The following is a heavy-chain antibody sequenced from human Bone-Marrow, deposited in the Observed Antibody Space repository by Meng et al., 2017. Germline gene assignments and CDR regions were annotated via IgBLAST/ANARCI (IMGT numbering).Heavy chain of an antibody. D-gene: IGHD6-19*01. J-gene: IGHJ4*02. CDR2: IYYSGST. V-gene: IGHV4-39*07. CDR1: GGSISSSSYY. Sequence: SETLSLTCTVSGGSISSSSYYWGWIRQPPGKGLEWIGSIYYSGSTYYNPSLKSRVTISVDTSKNQFSLKLSSVTAADTAVYYCAKERIAVAGRPFDYWGQGTPVTVSS. CDR3: AKERIAVAGRPFDY.